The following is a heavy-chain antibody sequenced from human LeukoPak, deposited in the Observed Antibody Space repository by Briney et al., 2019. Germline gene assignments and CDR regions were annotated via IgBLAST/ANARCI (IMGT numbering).Heavy chain of an antibody. V-gene: IGHV4-4*07. CDR3: ATWSSGYYFDAFDI. Sequence: PETLSLTCTVSGGSISHYYWNWIRQSAGMRLEWIGRLYTGGITEYNPSLKSRVTMSVDTSKSQFSLEVRSVTAADTALYYCATWSSGYYFDAFDIWGQGTMVTVSS. D-gene: IGHD3-22*01. CDR1: GGSISHYY. J-gene: IGHJ3*02. CDR2: LYTGGIT.